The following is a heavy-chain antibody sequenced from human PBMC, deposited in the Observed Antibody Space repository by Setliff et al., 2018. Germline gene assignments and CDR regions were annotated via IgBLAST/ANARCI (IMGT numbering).Heavy chain of an antibody. D-gene: IGHD2-15*01. V-gene: IGHV2-70*11. Sequence: SGPTLVNPTQTLTLTCTFSGFSLSTSGMCVSWIRQPPGKALEWLARIDWDDDKYYSTSLKTRLTISKDTSKNQVVLTMTNMDPVDTATYYCARIYCSGSSCYLDYWGQGTLVTAPQ. CDR3: ARIYCSGSSCYLDY. CDR1: GFSLSTSGMC. CDR2: IDWDDDK. J-gene: IGHJ4*02.